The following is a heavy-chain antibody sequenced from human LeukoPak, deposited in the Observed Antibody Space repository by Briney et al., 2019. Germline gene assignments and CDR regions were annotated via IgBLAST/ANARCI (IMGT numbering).Heavy chain of an antibody. J-gene: IGHJ4*02. CDR1: GGSISSYY. Sequence: PSETLSLTCTVSGGSISSYYWSWIRQPPGKGLEWLGYIYYSGSTNYNPSLKSRVTISVDTSKNQFSLKLSSVTAADTAVYYCARWSDYYDSSGYYPGWFDYWGQGTLVTVSS. CDR2: IYYSGST. CDR3: ARWSDYYDSSGYYPGWFDY. D-gene: IGHD3-22*01. V-gene: IGHV4-59*01.